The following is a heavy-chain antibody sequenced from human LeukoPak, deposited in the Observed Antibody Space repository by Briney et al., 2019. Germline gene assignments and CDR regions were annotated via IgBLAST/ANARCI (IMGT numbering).Heavy chain of an antibody. CDR2: IYYSGST. V-gene: IGHV4-30-4*01. D-gene: IGHD3-10*01. CDR1: GGSISSYY. CDR3: ARAPGLMVRGVIDWFDP. Sequence: SETLSLTCTVSGGSISSYYWSWIRQPPGKGLEWIGYIYYSGSTYYNPSLKSRVTISVDTSKNQFSLKLSSVTAADTAVYYCARAPGLMVRGVIDWFDPWGQGTLVTVSS. J-gene: IGHJ5*02.